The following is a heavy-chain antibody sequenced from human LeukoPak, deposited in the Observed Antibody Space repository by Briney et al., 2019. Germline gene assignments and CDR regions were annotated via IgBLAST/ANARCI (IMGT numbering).Heavy chain of an antibody. CDR3: ARDPYYYDSSGYHKPDY. CDR1: GYTFTSYY. CDR2: INPSGGST. Sequence: ASVKVSCKASGYTFTSYYMHWVRQAPGQGLEWMGIINPSGGSTSYAQKFQGRVTMTRDTSISTAYMELSRLRSDDTAVYYCARDPYYYDSSGYHKPDYWGQGTLVTVSS. D-gene: IGHD3-22*01. V-gene: IGHV1-46*01. J-gene: IGHJ4*02.